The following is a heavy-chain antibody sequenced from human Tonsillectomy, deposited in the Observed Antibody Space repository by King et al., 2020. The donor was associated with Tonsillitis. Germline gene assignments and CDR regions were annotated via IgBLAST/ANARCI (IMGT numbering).Heavy chain of an antibody. J-gene: IGHJ4*02. Sequence: TLKESGPTLVKPTQTLTLTCTFSGFSLSTLGVGVGWIRQPPGKALEWLALVYVDDDKRYSPSLRSRLTITKDSPKNHVVLTMTNVDPVDTATYFCTHRQYYDSSDYPFGAFDYWGRGTLVTVSS. V-gene: IGHV2-5*02. CDR3: THRQYYDSSDYPFGAFDY. CDR2: VYVDDDK. D-gene: IGHD3-22*01. CDR1: GFSLSTLGVG.